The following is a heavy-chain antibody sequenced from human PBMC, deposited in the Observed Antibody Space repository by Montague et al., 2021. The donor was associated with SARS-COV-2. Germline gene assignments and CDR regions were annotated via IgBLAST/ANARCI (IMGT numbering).Heavy chain of an antibody. D-gene: IGHD2-15*01. Sequence: SETLSLTCTVSGDSIRNSDYSWGWVRQPQGKGREGIGNINNGGTTFYNPSLKSRVTIFVDTSKNQFSLKLRSVTAADTAVYYCATRTRYPQNDFGFWGQGTLVTVSS. J-gene: IGHJ4*02. CDR2: INNGGTT. V-gene: IGHV4-39*01. CDR1: GDSIRNSDYS. CDR3: ATRTRYPQNDFGF.